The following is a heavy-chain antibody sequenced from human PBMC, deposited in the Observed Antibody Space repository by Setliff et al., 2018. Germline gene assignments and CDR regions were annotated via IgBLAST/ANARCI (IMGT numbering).Heavy chain of an antibody. D-gene: IGHD3-10*01. CDR1: GFTFSSYG. CDR3: FGAGTCSY. J-gene: IGHJ4*02. V-gene: IGHV3-30*02. Sequence: GGSLRLSCAASGFTFSSYGMHWVRQAPGKGLEWVAFIRYNGNNKYYIDSVKGRFTISRDNAKNSLSLQMNSLRTEDTAVYYCFGAGTCSYWGQGTQVTVSS. CDR2: IRYNGNNK.